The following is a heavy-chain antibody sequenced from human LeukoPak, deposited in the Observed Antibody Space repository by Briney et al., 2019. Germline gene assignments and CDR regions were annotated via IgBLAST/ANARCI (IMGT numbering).Heavy chain of an antibody. J-gene: IGHJ6*03. V-gene: IGHV1-18*01. Sequence: GASVKVSCKASGYTFTSYGISWVRQAPGQGLEWMGWISAYNGNTNYAQKLQGRVTMTTDTSTSTAYMELRSLRSDDTAVYYCARDGPRAGYYYYMDVWGKGTTVTVSS. CDR3: ARDGPRAGYYYYMDV. CDR1: GYTFTSYG. CDR2: ISAYNGNT. D-gene: IGHD3-10*01.